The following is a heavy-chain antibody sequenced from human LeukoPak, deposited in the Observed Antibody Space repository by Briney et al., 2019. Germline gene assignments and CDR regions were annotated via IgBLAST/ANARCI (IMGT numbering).Heavy chain of an antibody. D-gene: IGHD6-13*01. CDR3: ARSSSSWYAQSPFDY. CDR2: ISYDGSNK. CDR1: GFTFSSYA. J-gene: IGHJ4*02. V-gene: IGHV3-30*04. Sequence: PGGSLRLSCAASGFTFSSYAMHWVRQAPGKGLEWVAVISYDGSNKYYADSVKGRFTISRDNSKNTLYLQMNSPRAEDTAVYYCARSSSSWYAQSPFDYWGQGTLVTVSS.